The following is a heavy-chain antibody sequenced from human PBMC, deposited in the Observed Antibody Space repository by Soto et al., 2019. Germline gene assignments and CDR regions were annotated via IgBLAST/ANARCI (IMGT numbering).Heavy chain of an antibody. CDR2: ISYDGSNK. CDR1: GFTFSSYG. Sequence: QVQLVESGGGVVQPGRSLRLSCAASGFTFSSYGMHWVRQAPGKGLEWVAVISYDGSNKYYADSVKGRFTISRDNSKNTLYLQMNSLRAEDTAVYYCAKKFADPGFLGWFRGWGQGTLVTVSS. D-gene: IGHD3-3*01. J-gene: IGHJ4*02. CDR3: AKKFADPGFLGWFRG. V-gene: IGHV3-30*18.